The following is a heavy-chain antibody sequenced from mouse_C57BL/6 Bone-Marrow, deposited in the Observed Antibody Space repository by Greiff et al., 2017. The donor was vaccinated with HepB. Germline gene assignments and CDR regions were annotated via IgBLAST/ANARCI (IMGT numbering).Heavy chain of an antibody. CDR2: IYPGSGST. J-gene: IGHJ2*01. Sequence: QVQLQQSGAELVKPGASVKLSCKASGYTFTSYWITWVKQRPGQGLEWIGDIYPGSGSTNYNEKFKSKATLTVATSSSTAYMQLISLTSEDSAVYYCARWTTVVGYWGQGTTLTVSS. D-gene: IGHD1-1*01. CDR1: GYTFTSYW. CDR3: ARWTTVVGY. V-gene: IGHV1-55*01.